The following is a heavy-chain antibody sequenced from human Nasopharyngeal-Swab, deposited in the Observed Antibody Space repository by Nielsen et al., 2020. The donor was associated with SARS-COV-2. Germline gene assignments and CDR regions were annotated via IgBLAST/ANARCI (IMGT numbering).Heavy chain of an antibody. V-gene: IGHV4-59*13. CDR1: GGSISSYY. CDR3: ARLSGWYLYYFDF. J-gene: IGHJ4*02. Sequence: SDTLSLTCTVSGGSISSYYWNWIRQPPGKGLEWIGYIYYSGSTNYNPSLKSRVTISVDTSKNQFSLKLNSVTAADTAVYYCARLSGWYLYYFDFWGQGTLVTGSS. CDR2: IYYSGST. D-gene: IGHD6-19*01.